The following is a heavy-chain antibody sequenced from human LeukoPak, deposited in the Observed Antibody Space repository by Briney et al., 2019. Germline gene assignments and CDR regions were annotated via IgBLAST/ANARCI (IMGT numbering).Heavy chain of an antibody. Sequence: ASETLSLTCTVSGGSFSSSSYYWGWIRQPPGKGLEWIGSIYYSGSTYYNPSLKSRVTISVDTSKNQFSLKLSSVTAADTAVYYCASHGNDYGDYFDYWGQGTLVTVSS. V-gene: IGHV4-39*01. J-gene: IGHJ4*02. CDR1: GGSFSSSSYY. CDR2: IYYSGST. CDR3: ASHGNDYGDYFDY. D-gene: IGHD4-17*01.